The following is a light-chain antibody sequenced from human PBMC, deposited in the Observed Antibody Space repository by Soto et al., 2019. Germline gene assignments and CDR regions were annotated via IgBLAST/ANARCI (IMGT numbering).Light chain of an antibody. Sequence: QSVLTQPPSASGTPGQRVTISCSGSSSNIGSNYVYWYQQLPGTAPKLLIYRNNQRPSGVPDRFSGSKSGTSASLAISGLRSEAEADYYCAAWDDSRSGPVFGGGTKLTVL. V-gene: IGLV1-47*01. CDR2: RNN. CDR3: AAWDDSRSGPV. CDR1: SSNIGSNY. J-gene: IGLJ2*01.